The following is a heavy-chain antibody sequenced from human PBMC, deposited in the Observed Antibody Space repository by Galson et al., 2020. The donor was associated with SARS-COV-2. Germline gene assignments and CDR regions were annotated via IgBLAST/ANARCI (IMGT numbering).Heavy chain of an antibody. J-gene: IGHJ6*04. CDR3: ARDAILSGSYHLDV. CDR1: GYTFTGYY. Sequence: ASVKVSCKASGYTFTGYYMHWVRQAPGQGLEWMGWINPNSGGTNYAQKFQGRVTMTRDTSISTAYMELSRLRSDDTAVYYCARDAILSGSYHLDVWGKGTTVTVSS. V-gene: IGHV1-2*02. CDR2: INPNSGGT. D-gene: IGHD1-26*01.